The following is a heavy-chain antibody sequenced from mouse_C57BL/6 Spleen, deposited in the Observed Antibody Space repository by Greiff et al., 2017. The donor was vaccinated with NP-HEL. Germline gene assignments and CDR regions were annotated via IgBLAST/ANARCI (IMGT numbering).Heavy chain of an antibody. J-gene: IGHJ2*01. CDR1: GYTFTSYW. V-gene: IGHV1-5*01. D-gene: IGHD1-1*01. CDR2: IYPGNSDT. Sequence: EVMLVESGTVLARPGASVKMSCKTSGYTFTSYWMHWVKQRPGQGLEWIGAIYPGNSDTSYNQKFKGKAKLTAVTSASTAYMELSSLTNEDSAVYYCTRGSYYGSSYFDYWGQGTTLTVSS. CDR3: TRGSYYGSSYFDY.